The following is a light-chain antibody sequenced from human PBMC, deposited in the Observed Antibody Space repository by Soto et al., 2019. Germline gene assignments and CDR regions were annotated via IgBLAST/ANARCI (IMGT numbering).Light chain of an antibody. J-gene: IGKJ1*01. CDR1: QSVSSN. Sequence: EIVMTQSPATLSVSPGERATLSCRASQSVSSNLAWYQQKPGQAPRLLIYGASTRATGIPARFSGSGSGTEFTLTISSLQSEDFAVYYCQQYRTFGQAIKVDIK. V-gene: IGKV3-15*01. CDR3: QQYRT. CDR2: GAS.